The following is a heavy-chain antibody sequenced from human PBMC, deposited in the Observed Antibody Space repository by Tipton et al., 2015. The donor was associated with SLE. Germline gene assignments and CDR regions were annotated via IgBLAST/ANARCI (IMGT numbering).Heavy chain of an antibody. CDR1: GGSISSSSYY. CDR3: ARDLQGSRTFDY. CDR2: IYYSGST. D-gene: IGHD2-15*01. Sequence: LRLSCTVSGGSISSSSYYWSWIRQPPGKGLEWIGYIYYSGSTYYNPSLKSRVTISVDTSKNQFSLKPSSVTAADTAVYYCARDLQGSRTFDYWGQGTLVTVSS. J-gene: IGHJ4*02. V-gene: IGHV4-31*02.